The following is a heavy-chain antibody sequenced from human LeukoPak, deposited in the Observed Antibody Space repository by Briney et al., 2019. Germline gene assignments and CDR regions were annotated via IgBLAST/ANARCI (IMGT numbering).Heavy chain of an antibody. CDR3: ARGWGTDY. CDR2: IYPGDSDT. J-gene: IGHJ4*02. D-gene: IGHD6-19*01. Sequence: KDGESLKISCKGSGYSFTNSWIGWVRQMPGKGLEWMGIIYPGDSDTRYSPSFQGQVTISVDKSISTAYLQWRSLKASDTAMYYCARGWGTDYWGQGTLVTVSS. V-gene: IGHV5-51*01. CDR1: GYSFTNSW.